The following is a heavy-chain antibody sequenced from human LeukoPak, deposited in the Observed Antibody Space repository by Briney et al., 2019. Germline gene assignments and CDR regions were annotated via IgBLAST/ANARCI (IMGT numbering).Heavy chain of an antibody. CDR2: IYPGDSET. CDR1: GYSFNNYW. V-gene: IGHV5-51*01. CDR3: ARRELQNYYYYGMDV. Sequence: GESLKISCKGFGYSFNNYWIAWVRQMPGQGLAWMGIIYPGDSETRYSPSFQGHVTISADKSISTAYLQWSSLKASDTAMYYCARRELQNYYYYGMDVWGQGTTVTVSS. J-gene: IGHJ6*02. D-gene: IGHD1-26*01.